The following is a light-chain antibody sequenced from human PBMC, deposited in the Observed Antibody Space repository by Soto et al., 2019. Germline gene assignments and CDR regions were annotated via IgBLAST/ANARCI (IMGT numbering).Light chain of an antibody. Sequence: QSVLTQPASVSGSPGQSITISCTGTSSDVGGYNYVSWYQQHPGKAPKLMIYEVSNRPSGVSNRFSGSKSGNTASLTISGLQAEEEADYYCSSYTSSSTLYVFGTGIKVTV. CDR2: EVS. V-gene: IGLV2-14*01. CDR3: SSYTSSSTLYV. CDR1: SSDVGGYNY. J-gene: IGLJ1*01.